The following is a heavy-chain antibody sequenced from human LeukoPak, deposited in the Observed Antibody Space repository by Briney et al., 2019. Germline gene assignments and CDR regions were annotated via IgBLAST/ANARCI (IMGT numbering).Heavy chain of an antibody. D-gene: IGHD5-18*01. V-gene: IGHV3-9*03. CDR1: GFTFDDYA. CDR3: AKDMGYSYGHGAFDI. Sequence: PGRSLRLSCAASGFTFDDYAMHWVRQAPGKGLEGVSGISWNSGSIGYADSVKGRFTISRDNAKNSLYLQMNSLRAEDMALYYCAKDMGYSYGHGAFDIWGQGTMVTVSS. J-gene: IGHJ3*02. CDR2: ISWNSGSI.